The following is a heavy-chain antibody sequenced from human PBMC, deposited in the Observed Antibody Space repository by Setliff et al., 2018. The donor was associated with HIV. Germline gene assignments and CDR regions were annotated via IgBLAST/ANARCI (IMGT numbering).Heavy chain of an antibody. CDR2: TKHKPSGYAT. D-gene: IGHD3-3*01. V-gene: IGHV3-72*01. CDR3: TTDGKGYYNFLSGYLAY. J-gene: IGHJ4*02. Sequence: GGSLRLSCAASGFTLSDHFMDWVRQAPGKGLEWVGRTKHKPSGYATEYAASVQGRFTFSRDDSKNSLYLQMNSLKIEDTAVYYCTTDGKGYYNFLSGYLAYWGQGTLVTVSS. CDR1: GFTLSDHF.